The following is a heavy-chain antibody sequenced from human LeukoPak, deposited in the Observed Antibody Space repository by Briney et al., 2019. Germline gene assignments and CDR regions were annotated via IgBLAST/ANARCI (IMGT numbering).Heavy chain of an antibody. Sequence: GRSLRLSCAASGFSFDDYAMHWVRQAPGKGLEWVSGISWNSGSIGYADSVKGRFTISRDNAKNSLYLQMNSLRAEDTALYYCAKDFRDWGQGTLVTVSS. CDR1: GFSFDDYA. CDR3: AKDFRD. CDR2: ISWNSGSI. V-gene: IGHV3-9*01. J-gene: IGHJ4*02.